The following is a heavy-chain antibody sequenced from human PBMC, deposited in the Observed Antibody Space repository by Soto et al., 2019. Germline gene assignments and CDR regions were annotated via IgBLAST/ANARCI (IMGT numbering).Heavy chain of an antibody. CDR3: AKDGLGAYSYGSYYFDY. CDR2: ISTSGDRT. CDR1: GFPFSSFV. D-gene: IGHD5-18*01. V-gene: IGHV3-23*01. J-gene: IGHJ4*01. Sequence: PGGSLRLSCAASGFPFSSFVMSWVRQAPGKGLEGVSTISTSGDRTYYADSVKGRFTISRDNTKNTLFLQMNSLRAEDTAVYYCAKDGLGAYSYGSYYFDYWGQGTLVTVSS.